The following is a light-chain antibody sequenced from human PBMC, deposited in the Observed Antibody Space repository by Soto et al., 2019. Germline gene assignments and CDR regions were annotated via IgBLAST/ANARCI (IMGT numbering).Light chain of an antibody. J-gene: IGKJ1*01. V-gene: IGKV1-5*03. Sequence: DIQMTQSPSTLSASVGDRVTITCRASQTINNWLAWYQQKPGKAPKLLMYRASTLESGVPPRFSGSGSGTDFTLTINSLQPDDFATYYCQHYNSYSWTFGQGTKVEIK. CDR3: QHYNSYSWT. CDR2: RAS. CDR1: QTINNW.